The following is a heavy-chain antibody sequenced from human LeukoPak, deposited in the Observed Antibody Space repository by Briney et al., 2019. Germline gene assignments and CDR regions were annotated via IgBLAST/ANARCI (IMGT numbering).Heavy chain of an antibody. CDR2: ISSSGSTI. Sequence: GGSLRLSCAASGFTFSSYEMNWVRQAPGKGLEWVPYISSSGSTIYYADSVKGRFTISRDNAKNSLYLQMNSLRAEDTAVYYCARGRYYDSSGYWEFDYWGQGTLVTVSS. J-gene: IGHJ4*02. CDR1: GFTFSSYE. CDR3: ARGRYYDSSGYWEFDY. D-gene: IGHD3-22*01. V-gene: IGHV3-48*03.